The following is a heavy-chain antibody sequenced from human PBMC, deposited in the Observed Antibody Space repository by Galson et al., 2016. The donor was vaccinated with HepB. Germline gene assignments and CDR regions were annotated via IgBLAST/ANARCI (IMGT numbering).Heavy chain of an antibody. J-gene: IGHJ4*02. V-gene: IGHV1-46*01. CDR2: INPSGGSA. Sequence: SVKVSCKASGYTFTTYYIHWVRQAPGQGLEWMGIINPSGGSASYAQKIQGRVIMTRDTSTSTVYMELSSLRSEDTAVYYCARDGTSSYYYDSSGYPDFDYWGQGTLVTVSS. CDR1: GYTFTTYY. CDR3: ARDGTSSYYYDSSGYPDFDY. D-gene: IGHD3-22*01.